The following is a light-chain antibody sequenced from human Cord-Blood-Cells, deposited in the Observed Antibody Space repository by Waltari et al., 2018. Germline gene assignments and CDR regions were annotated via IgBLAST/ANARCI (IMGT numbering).Light chain of an antibody. Sequence: QSALTQPASVSGSPGQSITISCPGTSSDVGGYNYVSWYQQHPGKAPKLMMYDVSNRPSGVSKCFAGSKSGNPASLTISGLQAEDEADYYCSSYTSSSTLDVFGTGTKVTVL. V-gene: IGLV2-14*01. J-gene: IGLJ1*01. CDR2: DVS. CDR3: SSYTSSSTLDV. CDR1: SSDVGGYNY.